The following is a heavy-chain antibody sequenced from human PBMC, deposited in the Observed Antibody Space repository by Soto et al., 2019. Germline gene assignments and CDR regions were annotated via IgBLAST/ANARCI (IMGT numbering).Heavy chain of an antibody. Sequence: QVKLVQSGAEVKKPGSSVKVSCKASGGTLSDYAITWVRQAPGQGLEWMGGIIPIFGIVKYAQNLQGRVTITADESTSTVYMALSSLRSEDTAMYYCARVGGGWEVVGFLYGLDVWGQGTTVTVSS. CDR2: IIPIFGIV. J-gene: IGHJ6*02. D-gene: IGHD1-26*01. V-gene: IGHV1-69*12. CDR1: GGTLSDYA. CDR3: ARVGGGWEVVGFLYGLDV.